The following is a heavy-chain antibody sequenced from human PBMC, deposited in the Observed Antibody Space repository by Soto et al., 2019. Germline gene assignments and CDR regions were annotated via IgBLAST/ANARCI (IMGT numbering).Heavy chain of an antibody. CDR2: IYHSATT. V-gene: IGHV4-4*02. J-gene: IGHJ4*02. Sequence: QVQLQESGPGLVKPSGTLSLTCAVSGGSISSTNWWTWVRQSPGRGLGWIGEIYHSATTNYSPSLKGRVNTPVDMSTNHLSLTLIAVTAADTAVYYCAFPATADFDYWGKGILVTVSS. CDR3: AFPATADFDY. D-gene: IGHD6-13*01. CDR1: GGSISSTNW.